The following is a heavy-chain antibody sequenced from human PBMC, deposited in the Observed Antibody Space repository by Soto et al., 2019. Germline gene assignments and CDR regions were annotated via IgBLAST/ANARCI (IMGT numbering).Heavy chain of an antibody. Sequence: EVHLLESGGGLIQPGGSLRLSCAASGFTFSDYAMSWVRQAPGKGLEWVSSVSHIDGTTYYTDSVKGRFTISRDNSKNTLYLQMNSLRAEDMAVYYCVKRPTTLTTWGAFDVWGQGTLVSVSS. V-gene: IGHV3-23*01. CDR1: GFTFSDYA. D-gene: IGHD4-17*01. J-gene: IGHJ3*01. CDR2: VSHIDGTT. CDR3: VKRPTTLTTWGAFDV.